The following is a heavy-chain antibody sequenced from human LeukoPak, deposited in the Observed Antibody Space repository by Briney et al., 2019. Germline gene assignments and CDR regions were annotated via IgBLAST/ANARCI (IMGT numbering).Heavy chain of an antibody. D-gene: IGHD5-18*01. J-gene: IGHJ4*02. V-gene: IGHV4-34*01. CDR1: GGSFSGYY. CDR3: ARGEGQLWSYYFDY. CDR2: INHSGST. Sequence: PSETLSLTCAVYGGSFSGYYWSWLRQPPGKGLEWIGEINHSGSTNYNPSLKSRVTISVDTSKNQFSLKLSSVTAADTAVYYCARGEGQLWSYYFDYWGQGTLVTVSS.